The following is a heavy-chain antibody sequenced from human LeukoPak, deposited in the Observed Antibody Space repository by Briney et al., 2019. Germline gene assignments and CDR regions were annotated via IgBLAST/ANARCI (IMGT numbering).Heavy chain of an antibody. Sequence: GGSLRLSCAASGFTFSSYAMNWVRQAPGKGLEWVADINADGSTIYYVNSVKGRFTISRDNSKNTLYLQMNSLRAEDTAVYYCARPYYDSSGYYYWGYAFDIWGQGTMGTVSS. V-gene: IGHV3-7*02. D-gene: IGHD3-22*01. CDR2: INADGSTI. J-gene: IGHJ3*02. CDR1: GFTFSSYA. CDR3: ARPYYDSSGYYYWGYAFDI.